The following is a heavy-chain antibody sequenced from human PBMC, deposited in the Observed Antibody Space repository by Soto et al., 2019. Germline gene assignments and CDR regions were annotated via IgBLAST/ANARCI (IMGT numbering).Heavy chain of an antibody. CDR2: IYYSGGT. CDR1: GGSISSGGYY. CDR3: AVRRSGYPSYFDY. J-gene: IGHJ4*02. Sequence: PSGTLSLTCNVCGGSISSGGYYWSWIRQHPRKGLEWIGYIYYSGGTYYNPSLKSRVIISVDTSKNQFSLNLSSVTAADTAVYYCAVRRSGYPSYFDYWGQGTLVTVSS. V-gene: IGHV4-31*03. D-gene: IGHD3-3*01.